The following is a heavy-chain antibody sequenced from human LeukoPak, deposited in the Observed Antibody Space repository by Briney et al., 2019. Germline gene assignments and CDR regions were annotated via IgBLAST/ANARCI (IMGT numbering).Heavy chain of an antibody. CDR3: ARSGSDWYYYYGMDV. CDR2: ISGSGGST. Sequence: GGSLRLSYAASGFTFSSYAMSWVRQAPGKGLEWVSAISGSGGSTYYADSVKGRFTISRDNSKNTLYVQMNSLRAEDTAVYYCARSGSDWYYYYGMDVWGQGTTVTVS. J-gene: IGHJ6*02. CDR1: GFTFSSYA. V-gene: IGHV3-23*01. D-gene: IGHD6-19*01.